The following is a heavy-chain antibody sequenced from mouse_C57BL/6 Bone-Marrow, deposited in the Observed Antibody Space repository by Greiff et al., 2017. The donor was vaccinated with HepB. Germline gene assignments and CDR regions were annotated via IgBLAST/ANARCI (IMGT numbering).Heavy chain of an antibody. CDR1: GYTFTDYA. D-gene: IGHD2-5*01. CDR2: ISTYYGDA. Sequence: ESGPELVRPGVSVKISCKGSGYTFTDYAMHWVKQSHAKSLEWIGVISTYYGDASYNQKLKDKATMTVDKSSSTAYMELARLTSEDSAVYYCARLQAYYSKGIPYWGQGTLVTVSA. CDR3: ARLQAYYSKGIPY. V-gene: IGHV1-67*01. J-gene: IGHJ3*01.